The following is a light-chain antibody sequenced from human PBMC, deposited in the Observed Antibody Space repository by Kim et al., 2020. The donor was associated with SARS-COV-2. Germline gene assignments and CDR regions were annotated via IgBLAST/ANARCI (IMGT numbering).Light chain of an antibody. CDR1: QSVTNY. V-gene: IGKV3-15*01. CDR3: QQYSNWPPSG. J-gene: IGKJ1*01. CDR2: GAS. Sequence: EIVMTQSPATLSVSPGERATLSCRASQSVTNYLAWYQQKPGQAPRLLIYGASTRATGVPARFSGSGSETEFTLTISSLQSEDFAVYYCQQYSNWPPSGFGQGTKVDIK.